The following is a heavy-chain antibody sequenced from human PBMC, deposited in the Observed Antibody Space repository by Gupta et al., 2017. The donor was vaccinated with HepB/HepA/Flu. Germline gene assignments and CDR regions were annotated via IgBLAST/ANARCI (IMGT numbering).Heavy chain of an antibody. CDR2: IYSGGNT. J-gene: IGHJ4*02. V-gene: IGHV3-66*01. Sequence: VQLVASGGGLVQPGGSLSLSCAAFGFNVSTNYMSWGRQAPGKGLEWVSVIYSGGNTDYADSVKGRFTISRDKSKNTRYLQMNSLRAEDTAVYYCAKLDQRGFDEWGQGTLGTVSS. CDR3: AKLDQRGFDE. D-gene: IGHD3-10*01. CDR1: GFNVSTNY.